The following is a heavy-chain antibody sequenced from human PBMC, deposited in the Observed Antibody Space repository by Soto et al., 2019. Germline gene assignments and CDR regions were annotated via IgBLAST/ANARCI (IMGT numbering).Heavy chain of an antibody. V-gene: IGHV1-8*01. CDR2: MNPNSGNT. D-gene: IGHD2-15*01. CDR1: GYTFTSYD. Sequence: GASVKVSCKASGYTFTSYDINWVRQATGQGLEWMGWMNPNSGNTGYAQKFQGRVTMTRNTSISTAYMELSSLRSEDTAVYYCARVPRYCSGGSCYWFDPWGQGTLVTVSS. CDR3: ARVPRYCSGGSCYWFDP. J-gene: IGHJ5*02.